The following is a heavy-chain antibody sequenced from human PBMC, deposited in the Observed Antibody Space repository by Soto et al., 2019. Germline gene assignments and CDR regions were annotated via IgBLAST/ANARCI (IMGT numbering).Heavy chain of an antibody. CDR2: IVVGSGNT. Sequence: ASVKVSCKASGFTFTSSAVQWVRQARGQRLEWIGWIVVGSGNTNYAQKFQERVTITRDMSTSTAYMELSSLRSEDTAVYYCAADFVVGGYYYYMDVWGKGTTVTVSS. CDR3: AADFVVGGYYYYMDV. V-gene: IGHV1-58*01. CDR1: GFTFTSSA. D-gene: IGHD2-15*01. J-gene: IGHJ6*03.